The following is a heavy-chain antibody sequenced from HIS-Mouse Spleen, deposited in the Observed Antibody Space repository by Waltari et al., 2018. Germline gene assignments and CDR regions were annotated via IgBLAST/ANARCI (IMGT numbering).Heavy chain of an antibody. CDR1: GFTFRSYA. J-gene: IGHJ4*02. D-gene: IGHD3-22*01. Sequence: QVQLVESGGGVVQPGRSLRLSCAASGFTFRSYAIPWVRQAPGKGLEWVAVISYDGSNKYYADSVKGRFTISRDNSKNTLYLQMNSLRAEDTAVYYCARDTPYDSSGYVGDYWGQGTLVTVSS. CDR3: ARDTPYDSSGYVGDY. CDR2: ISYDGSNK. V-gene: IGHV3-30-3*01.